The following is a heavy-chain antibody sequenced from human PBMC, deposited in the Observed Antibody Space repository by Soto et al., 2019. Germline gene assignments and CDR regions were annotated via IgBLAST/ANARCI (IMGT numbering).Heavy chain of an antibody. CDR1: GCKFGNYA. D-gene: IGHD2-21*02. J-gene: IGHJ3*02. V-gene: IGHV3-64*01. CDR2: ISSNGGST. Sequence: PLRPLRLSYAAAGCKFGNYAMRWVLQAPGKGLEYVSAISSNGGSTYYANSVKGRFTISRDNSKNTLYLQMGSLRAEDMAVYYCARNYGGNSYAFDIWGQGTMVTVSS. CDR3: ARNYGGNSYAFDI.